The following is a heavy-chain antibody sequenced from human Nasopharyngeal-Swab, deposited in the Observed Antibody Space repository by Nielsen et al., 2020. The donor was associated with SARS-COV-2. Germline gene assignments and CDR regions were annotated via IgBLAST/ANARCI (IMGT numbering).Heavy chain of an antibody. V-gene: IGHV5-51*01. Sequence: GESLQISCKGSGYSFTDYWIGWVRQMPGKGLEWMAIIYPDDSDTRYSPSFQGQVTISADKSISKADRKGSSLKASDTAMYYCARLDGYWSQGTLVTVSS. CDR3: ARLDGY. J-gene: IGHJ4*02. D-gene: IGHD3-9*01. CDR1: GYSFTDYW. CDR2: IYPDDSDT.